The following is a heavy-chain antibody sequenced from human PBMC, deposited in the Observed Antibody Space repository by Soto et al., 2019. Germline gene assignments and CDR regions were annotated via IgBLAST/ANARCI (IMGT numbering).Heavy chain of an antibody. V-gene: IGHV4-34*01. CDR2: INHSGST. J-gene: IGHJ4*02. CDR1: GGSFSGYY. Sequence: SETLSLTCAVYGGSFSGYYWSWIRQPPGKGLEWIGEINHSGSTNYNPSLKSRVTISVDTSKNQFSLKLSSVTAADTAVYYCARGEVVGYCSGGSCYFDYWGQGTLVTVSS. D-gene: IGHD2-15*01. CDR3: ARGEVVGYCSGGSCYFDY.